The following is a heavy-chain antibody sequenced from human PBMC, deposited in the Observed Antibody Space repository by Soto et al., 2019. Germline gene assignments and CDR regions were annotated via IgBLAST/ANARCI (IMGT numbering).Heavy chain of an antibody. CDR2: ITSSGGRT. CDR1: GFTFSAYV. D-gene: IGHD6-13*01. V-gene: IGHV3-23*01. CDR3: AKLTAA. J-gene: IGHJ4*01. Sequence: GGSLRLSCAASGFTFSAYVMSWVRQAPGKGLEWVSSITSSGGRTYYADSVKGRFTVSRDNSKNTVYLQMNSLRDEDTAVYYCAKLTAAWGQGTLVTVSS.